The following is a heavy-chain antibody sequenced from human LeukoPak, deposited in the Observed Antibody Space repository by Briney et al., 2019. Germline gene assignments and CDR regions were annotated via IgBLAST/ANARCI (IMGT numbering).Heavy chain of an antibody. V-gene: IGHV1-8*03. CDR2: VNPNSGST. Sequence: ASVKVSCNASGHTFTTYDINWVRQAPGQGLEWMGWVNPNSGSTGYAQKFQGRVTITADESTSTAYMELSSLRSEDTAVYYCARDRNSGYDPYLVYWGQGTLVTVSS. J-gene: IGHJ4*02. D-gene: IGHD5-12*01. CDR1: GHTFTTYD. CDR3: ARDRNSGYDPYLVY.